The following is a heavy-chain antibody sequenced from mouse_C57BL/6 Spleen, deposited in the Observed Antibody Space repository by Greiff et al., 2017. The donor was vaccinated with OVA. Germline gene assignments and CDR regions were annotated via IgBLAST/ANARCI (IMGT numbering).Heavy chain of an antibody. CDR2: IDPSDSYT. D-gene: IGHD1-1*01. CDR3: ARSGSPYFDY. J-gene: IGHJ2*01. CDR1: GYTFTSYW. V-gene: IGHV1-69*01. Sequence: QVQLKQPGAELVMPGASVKLSCKASGYTFTSYWMHWVKQRPGQGLEWIGEIDPSDSYTNYNQKFKGKSTLTVDKSSSTAYMQLSSLTSEDSAVYYCARSGSPYFDYWGQGTTLTVSS.